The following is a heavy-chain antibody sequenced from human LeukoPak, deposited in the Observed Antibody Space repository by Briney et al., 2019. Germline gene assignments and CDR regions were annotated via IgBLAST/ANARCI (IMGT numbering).Heavy chain of an antibody. J-gene: IGHJ6*02. CDR3: ARHDPVGYYQHGMDV. Sequence: SETLSLTYTVSGGSISGYFWSCIRQPPGQGLEFIGYIYYTGATLYNPSLKSRVTMSVDTSKNQFSLKLSSVTAADTAVYYCARHDPVGYYQHGMDVWGQGTTVTVSS. D-gene: IGHD2-15*01. CDR2: IYYTGAT. CDR1: GGSISGYF. V-gene: IGHV4-59*08.